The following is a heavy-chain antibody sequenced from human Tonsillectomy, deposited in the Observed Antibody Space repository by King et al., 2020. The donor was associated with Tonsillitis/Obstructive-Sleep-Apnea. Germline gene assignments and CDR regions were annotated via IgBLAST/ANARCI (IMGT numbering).Heavy chain of an antibody. J-gene: IGHJ4*02. CDR1: GFSFSTYA. CDR2: ISGGGGGST. V-gene: IGHV3-64D*06. D-gene: IGHD1-7*01. CDR3: VKDRGQVRRGLEL. Sequence: VQLVESGGGLVQPGGSLRLSCSVSGFSFSTYAMHWVRQAPGKGLEYVSAISGGGGGSTYYPDSVKGRFTISRDDAKNTLYLQMNSLKIEDTAVYYCVKDRGQVRRGLELWGQGTLVTVSS.